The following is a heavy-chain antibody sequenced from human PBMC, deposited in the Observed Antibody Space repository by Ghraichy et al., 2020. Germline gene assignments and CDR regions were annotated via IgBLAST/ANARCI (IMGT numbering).Heavy chain of an antibody. J-gene: IGHJ1*01. D-gene: IGHD2-15*01. V-gene: IGHV3-53*01. Sequence: GGSLRLSCAASGLTVSSNYMSWVRQAPGKGLEWISVIYSVGSTYYADSVKGRFTISRDNSKNTLYLQMNSLRAEDTAVYYCAKDVGRGGGSCFHHWGQGTLVTVSS. CDR2: IYSVGST. CDR3: AKDVGRGGGSCFHH. CDR1: GLTVSSNY.